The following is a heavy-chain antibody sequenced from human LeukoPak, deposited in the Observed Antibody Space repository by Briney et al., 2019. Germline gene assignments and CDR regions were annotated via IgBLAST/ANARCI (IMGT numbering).Heavy chain of an antibody. CDR1: GGSISSYY. V-gene: IGHV4-4*07. CDR2: IYISGIT. D-gene: IGHD3-22*01. J-gene: IGHJ5*02. CDR3: ASETSSSWYQVDP. Sequence: SETLSLTCTVSGGSISSYYWSWIRQPAGKGLEWIGRIYISGITNYNPSLKSRVTMSIDTSKSQFSLILSSVTAADTAVYYCASETSSSWYQVDPWRQGTLVTVSS.